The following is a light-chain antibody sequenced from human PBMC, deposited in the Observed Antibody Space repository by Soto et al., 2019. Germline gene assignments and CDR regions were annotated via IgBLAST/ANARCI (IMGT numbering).Light chain of an antibody. CDR1: SSDINSYKF. V-gene: IGLV2-14*01. Sequence: QSALTQPASVSASPGQSITISCTGSSSDINSYKFVSWYQVLPGKAPKLIIYEDDYRPPEISSRFSASKSGNTASLTISGVQLEDDSHYFCCSYTKANTWVFGGGTKLTGL. CDR3: CSYTKANTWV. J-gene: IGLJ3*02. CDR2: EDD.